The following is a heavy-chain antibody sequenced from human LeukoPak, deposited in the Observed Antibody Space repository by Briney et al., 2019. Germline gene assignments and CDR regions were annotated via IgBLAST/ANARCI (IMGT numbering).Heavy chain of an antibody. CDR2: MKRDGSEV. V-gene: IGHV3-7*01. Sequence: GGSLRLSCAASGFTFSTYWMTWVRQAPGKGLERVANMKRDGSEVYYANSVKGHFTISRDNAKNSLYLQMNSLRAEDTAVYYCARYTEYYFDYWGQGTLVTVSS. CDR3: ARYTEYYFDY. D-gene: IGHD2-2*02. J-gene: IGHJ4*02. CDR1: GFTFSTYW.